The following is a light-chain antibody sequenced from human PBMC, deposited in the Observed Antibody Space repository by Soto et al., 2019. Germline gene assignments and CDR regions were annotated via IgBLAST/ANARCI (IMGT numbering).Light chain of an antibody. V-gene: IGLV2-11*01. CDR2: DVS. CDR3: CSYAGDFYV. Sequence: QSALTQPRSVSGSPGQSVAISCTGTTSDVGGYDYVSWHQQHPGKAPELIIFDVSKRPSGVPDRFSGSKSGNTASLTISGLQADDEADYFCCSYAGDFYVFGSGTKLSVL. J-gene: IGLJ1*01. CDR1: TSDVGGYDY.